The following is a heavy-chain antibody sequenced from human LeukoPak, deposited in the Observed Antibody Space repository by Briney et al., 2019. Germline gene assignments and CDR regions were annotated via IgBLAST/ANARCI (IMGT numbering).Heavy chain of an antibody. V-gene: IGHV4-31*03. Sequence: PSETLSLTCTVSGGSISSGGYYWSWIRQHPGKGLEWIGYIYYSGSTYYNPSLKSRVTISVDTSKNQFSLKLSSVTAADTAVYYCARAQVDYNNGPGSQGYYPYGMDVWGQGTTVTVSS. CDR3: ARAQVDYNNGPGSQGYYPYGMDV. D-gene: IGHD4-11*01. CDR1: GGSISSGGYY. J-gene: IGHJ6*02. CDR2: IYYSGST.